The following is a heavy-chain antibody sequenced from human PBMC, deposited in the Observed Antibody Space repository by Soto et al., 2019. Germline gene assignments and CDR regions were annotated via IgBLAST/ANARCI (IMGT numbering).Heavy chain of an antibody. CDR3: ARQQLLPYYYSLDV. CDR2: IYYRGST. Sequence: NPSETLSLTCTVSGGSISGYYWSWIRQPPGKGLEYIGYIYYRGSTNYNPSLKSRVTMSVDTSRNLFSLKVNSVTAADTAVYYCARQQLLPYYYSLDVWGQGTTVTVS. V-gene: IGHV4-59*01. J-gene: IGHJ6*02. D-gene: IGHD6-13*01. CDR1: GGSISGYY.